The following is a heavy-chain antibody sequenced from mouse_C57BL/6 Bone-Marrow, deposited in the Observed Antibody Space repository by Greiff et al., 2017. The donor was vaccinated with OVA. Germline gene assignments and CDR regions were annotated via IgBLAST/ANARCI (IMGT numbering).Heavy chain of an antibody. CDR1: GYTFTDYE. V-gene: IGHV1-15*01. CDR3: TNYGSSLGGFAY. D-gene: IGHD1-1*01. J-gene: IGHJ3*01. CDR2: IDPETGGT. Sequence: QVQLQQSGAELVRPGASVTLSCKASGYTFTDYEMHWVKQTPVHGLEWIGAIDPETGGTAYTQKFKGKAILTADKSSSTAYRELSSLTSENSAVYSCTNYGSSLGGFAYWGQGTLVTVSA.